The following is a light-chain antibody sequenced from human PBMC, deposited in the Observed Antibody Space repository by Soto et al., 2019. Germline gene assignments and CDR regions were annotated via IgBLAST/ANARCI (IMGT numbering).Light chain of an antibody. Sequence: DIQMTQSPSSLSASVGDRVTITCRASQDISNYLAWYQQKPGKVPKLLIYAASTLQTGVPSRLSGSGSGTDFTLTISSLQPEDVATYYCQKYANVPAFGGGTKVEIK. CDR1: QDISNY. J-gene: IGKJ4*01. CDR2: AAS. CDR3: QKYANVPA. V-gene: IGKV1-27*01.